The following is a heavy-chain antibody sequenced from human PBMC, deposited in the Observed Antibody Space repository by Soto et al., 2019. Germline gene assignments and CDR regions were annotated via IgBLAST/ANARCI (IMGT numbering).Heavy chain of an antibody. J-gene: IGHJ4*02. D-gene: IGHD2-21*01. CDR2: ISAHNGNT. CDR3: ARGIDGDY. V-gene: IGHV1-18*01. Sequence: QVHLVQSGAEVKKPGASVKVSCKGSGYAFTTYGITWVRQAPGQGLEWMGWISAHNGNTNYAQKLQGRVTVTRDTSTSTAYMELRSLRSDDTDVYYCARGIDGDYWGQGALVTVSS. CDR1: GYAFTTYG.